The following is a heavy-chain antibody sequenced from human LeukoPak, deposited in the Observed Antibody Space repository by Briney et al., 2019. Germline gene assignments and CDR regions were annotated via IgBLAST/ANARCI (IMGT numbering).Heavy chain of an antibody. CDR2: ISGSGGST. CDR1: GFTFSSYA. J-gene: IGHJ4*02. CDR3: ARVPGLYSGSYSKLDYFDY. D-gene: IGHD1-26*01. Sequence: GGSLRLSCAASGFTFSSYAMSWVRQAPGKGLEWVSAISGSGGSTYYADSVKGRFTISRDNAKNSLYLQMNSLRAEDTAVYYCARVPGLYSGSYSKLDYFDYWGQGTLVTVSS. V-gene: IGHV3-23*01.